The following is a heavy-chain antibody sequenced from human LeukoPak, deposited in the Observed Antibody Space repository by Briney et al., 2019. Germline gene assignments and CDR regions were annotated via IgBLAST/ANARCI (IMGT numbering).Heavy chain of an antibody. V-gene: IGHV3-7*01. D-gene: IGHD6-19*01. Sequence: GGSLRLSCAASGFTFSSYWMSWVRQTPGKGLEWVANIKQDGSEKYYVDSVKGRFTISRGNAKSSLYLQMNSLRAEDTAVYYCATNMRVAVAGTWNYWGQGTLVTVSS. CDR3: ATNMRVAVAGTWNY. CDR2: IKQDGSEK. CDR1: GFTFSSYW. J-gene: IGHJ4*02.